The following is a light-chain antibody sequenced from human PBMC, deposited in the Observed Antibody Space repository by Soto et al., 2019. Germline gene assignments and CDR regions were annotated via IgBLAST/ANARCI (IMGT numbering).Light chain of an antibody. Sequence: QAALSHPASVSGSPGQSITISCTGTSSDVGGFEYVSWYQHQPGKAPKLIIYDGTKRPSGVSNRFSGSKSGNTASLTISGIQAEDEGDYYCGSITRSSTSVFGTGTKLTVL. CDR1: SSDVGGFEY. J-gene: IGLJ1*01. V-gene: IGLV2-14*01. CDR3: GSITRSSTSV. CDR2: DGT.